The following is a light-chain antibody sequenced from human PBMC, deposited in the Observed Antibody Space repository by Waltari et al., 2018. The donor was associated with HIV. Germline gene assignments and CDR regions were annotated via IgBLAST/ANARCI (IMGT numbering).Light chain of an antibody. CDR3: QQYDSSPPYT. J-gene: IGKJ2*01. V-gene: IGKV3-20*01. CDR1: QSVTGRY. Sequence: EIVLTQSPGTLSLSPGERATLSCRASQSVTGRYLAWYQQKPGQAPRLLIYGASSRATGIPDRFSGSGSGTGFTLTISRLEPEDFAVYYCQQYDSSPPYTFGQGTKLEIK. CDR2: GAS.